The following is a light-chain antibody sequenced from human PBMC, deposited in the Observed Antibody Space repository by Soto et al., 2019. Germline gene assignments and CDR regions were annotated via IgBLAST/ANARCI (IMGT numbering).Light chain of an antibody. CDR1: QSVTNNF. CDR2: GAS. V-gene: IGKV3-20*01. J-gene: IGKJ3*01. CDR3: QQYGTPLFT. Sequence: IVLTQSPGTLSLSPGERATLSCGASQSVTNNFLAWYQQKPGQAPRLLIYGASSRATGVPDRFSGSGSGTDLTLTIIRLDPGDFAVYYCQQYGTPLFTFGPGTKVDIK.